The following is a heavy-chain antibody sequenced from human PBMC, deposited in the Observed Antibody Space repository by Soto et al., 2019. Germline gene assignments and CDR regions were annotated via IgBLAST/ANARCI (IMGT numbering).Heavy chain of an antibody. D-gene: IGHD2-15*01. CDR1: GFSFSTHY. V-gene: IGHV3-48*02. Sequence: EVQLVESGGGLVQPGGSLRLSCAASGFSFSTHYMNWVRQAPGKGLEWVSCISSSGSDIYYTDSVKGRFTISRDNAKNSLYPQMDSLRDEDKAVYYFARGFKDGMAGATFEYWGQGALVTVSS. CDR3: ARGFKDGMAGATFEY. J-gene: IGHJ4*02. CDR2: ISSSGSDI.